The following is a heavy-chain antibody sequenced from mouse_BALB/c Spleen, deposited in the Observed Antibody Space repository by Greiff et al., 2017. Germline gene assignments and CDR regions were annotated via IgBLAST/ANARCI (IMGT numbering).Heavy chain of an antibody. CDR1: GFTFSSFG. V-gene: IGHV5-17*02. D-gene: IGHD3-2*01. J-gene: IGHJ2*01. CDR3: ARLDSSGGFDY. CDR2: ISSCSSTI. Sequence: EVHLVESGGGLVQPGGSRKLSCAASGFTFSSFGMHWVRQAPEKGLEWVAYISSCSSTIYYADTVKGRFTISRDNPKNTLFLQMTSLRSEDTAMYYCARLDSSGGFDYWGQGTTLTVSS.